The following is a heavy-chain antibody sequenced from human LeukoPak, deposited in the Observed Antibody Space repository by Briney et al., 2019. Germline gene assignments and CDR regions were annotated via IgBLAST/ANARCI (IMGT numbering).Heavy chain of an antibody. CDR2: IYYIGST. J-gene: IGHJ4*02. D-gene: IGHD2-2*01. V-gene: IGHV4-31*03. CDR1: GGSISSGGYY. CDR3: ARAGYCSSTSCYLASDY. Sequence: SQTLSLTCTVSGGSISSGGYYWSWIRHHPGKALEWIGYIYYIGSTYYNPSLKSRVTISVDTSKNQFSLKLSSVTAADTAVYYCARAGYCSSTSCYLASDYWGQGTLVTVSS.